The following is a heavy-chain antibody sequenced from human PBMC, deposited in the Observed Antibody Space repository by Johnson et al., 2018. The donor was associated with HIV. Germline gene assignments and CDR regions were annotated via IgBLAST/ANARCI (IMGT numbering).Heavy chain of an antibody. Sequence: VQLVESGGGLVKPGGSLRLSCAVSGFTFTDAWMSWVRQAPGKGLEWVGRIKRKADGGTTDYAAPVKGRFSISRDDSKTTVYLQMNSLKTDDTAVYFCTTGSLVANDAFDIWGQGTMVTVSS. J-gene: IGHJ3*02. CDR3: TTGSLVANDAFDI. CDR2: IKRKADGGTT. V-gene: IGHV3-15*01. D-gene: IGHD5-12*01. CDR1: GFTFTDAW.